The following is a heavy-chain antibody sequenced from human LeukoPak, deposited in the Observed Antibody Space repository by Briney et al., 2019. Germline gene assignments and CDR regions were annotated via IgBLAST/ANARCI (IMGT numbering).Heavy chain of an antibody. CDR2: IFYTGST. J-gene: IGHJ3*02. V-gene: IGHV4-39*01. D-gene: IGHD4-17*01. CDR3: ARRGSMTTVTAPRAFDI. Sequence: KPSETLSLTCTVSGGSISSSSYSWGWVRQPPGKGLEWIGSIFYTGSTYYSPSLKSRVTISVDTSKNQFSLKLSSVTAADTAMYYCARRGSMTTVTAPRAFDIWGPGTMVTVSS. CDR1: GGSISSSSYS.